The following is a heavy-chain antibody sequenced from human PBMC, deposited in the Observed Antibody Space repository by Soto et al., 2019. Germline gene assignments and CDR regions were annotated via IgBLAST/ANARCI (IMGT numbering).Heavy chain of an antibody. J-gene: IGHJ3*02. V-gene: IGHV3-23*01. CDR1: GFTFSSYS. CDR3: AKDHAMIVYLGAFDI. D-gene: IGHD3-22*01. CDR2: ISGSSGTT. Sequence: GGSLRLSCAASGFTFSSYSMNWVRQAPGKGLEWVSDISGSSGTTYYADSVKGRFTISRDNSKNTLYLQMNSLRAEDTAVYYCAKDHAMIVYLGAFDIWGQGTMVTVSS.